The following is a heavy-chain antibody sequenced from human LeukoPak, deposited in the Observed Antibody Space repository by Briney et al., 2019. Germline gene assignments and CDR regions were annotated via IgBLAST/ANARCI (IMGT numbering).Heavy chain of an antibody. V-gene: IGHV4-61*02. CDR2: IYTTGRT. CDR3: ARGAVVVPNWFDP. D-gene: IGHD2-2*01. Sequence: SQTLSLTCTVSGGSISSGSFHWSWIRQPAGKGLEWIGRIYTTGRTNYNPSLKSRVTISVDTSKNQFSPKLSSVTAADTAVYYCARGAVVVPNWFDPWGQGTLVTVSS. CDR1: GGSISSGSFH. J-gene: IGHJ5*02.